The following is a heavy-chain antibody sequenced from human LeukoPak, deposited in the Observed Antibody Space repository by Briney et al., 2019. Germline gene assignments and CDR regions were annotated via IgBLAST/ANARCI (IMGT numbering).Heavy chain of an antibody. D-gene: IGHD6-19*01. CDR2: ISSTAGST. CDR1: GITFSSYV. V-gene: IGHV3-23*01. CDR3: ARGYSSLDP. J-gene: IGHJ5*02. Sequence: GGSLRLSCAASGITFSSYVMSWVRQAPGQGLEWVSGISSTAGSTYYADSVKGRYTISRDNSKNTMYLQMNSLTAEDTAVYYCARGYSSLDPWGQGTLVTVSS.